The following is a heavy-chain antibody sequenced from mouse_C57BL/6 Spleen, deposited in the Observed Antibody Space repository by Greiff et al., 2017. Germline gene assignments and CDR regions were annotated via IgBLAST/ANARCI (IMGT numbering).Heavy chain of an antibody. D-gene: IGHD2-1*01. CDR2: IYPGSGST. J-gene: IGHJ1*03. CDR3: AREDDGNYGYFDV. Sequence: VKLQQPGAELVKPGASVKMSCKASGYTFTSYWITWVKQRPGQGLEWIGDIYPGSGSTNYNEKFKSKATLTVDTSSSTAYMQLSSLTSEDSAVYYCAREDDGNYGYFDVWGTGTTVTVSS. CDR1: GYTFTSYW. V-gene: IGHV1-55*01.